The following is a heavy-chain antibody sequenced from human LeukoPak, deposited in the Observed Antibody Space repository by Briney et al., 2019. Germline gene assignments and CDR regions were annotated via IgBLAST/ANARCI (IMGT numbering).Heavy chain of an antibody. D-gene: IGHD2-21*02. V-gene: IGHV3-23*01. CDR1: GFTFSIYG. J-gene: IGHJ3*02. CDR2: ISGSGGST. CDR3: ASELAYCGGDCYSAFDT. Sequence: GGTLRLSCAASGFTFSIYGMSWVRQVPGKGLEWVSGISGSGGSTYYADSVKGRFTISRDNSKNTLYLQMNSLRAEDTAVYYCASELAYCGGDCYSAFDTWGQGTMVTVSS.